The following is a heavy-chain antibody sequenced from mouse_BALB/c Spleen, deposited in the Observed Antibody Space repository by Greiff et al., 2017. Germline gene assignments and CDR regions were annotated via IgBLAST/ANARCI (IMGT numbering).Heavy chain of an antibody. CDR3: SRVLYGSLDY. J-gene: IGHJ2*01. Sequence: VQLQESGPGLVAPSQSLSITCTVSGFSLTGYGVNRVRQPPGKGLEWLGMIWGDGSTDYNSALKSRLSISKDNSKSQVFLKMNSLQTDDTARYYCSRVLYGSLDYWGQGTTLTVSS. CDR1: GFSLTGYG. CDR2: IWGDGST. D-gene: IGHD1-2*01. V-gene: IGHV2-6-7*01.